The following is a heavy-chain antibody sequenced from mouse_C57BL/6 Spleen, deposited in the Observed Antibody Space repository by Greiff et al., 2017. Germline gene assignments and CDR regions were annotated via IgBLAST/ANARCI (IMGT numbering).Heavy chain of an antibody. J-gene: IGHJ4*01. CDR3: ARGYYGYDGAMDY. V-gene: IGHV1-53*01. CDR2: INPSNGGT. Sequence: QVQLQQSGTELVKPGASVKLSCKASGYTFTSYWMHWVKQRPGQGLEWIGNINPSNGGTNYNEKFKSKATLTVDKSSSTAYLQLSSLTSEDSAVYYCARGYYGYDGAMDYWGQGTSVTVSS. D-gene: IGHD2-2*01. CDR1: GYTFTSYW.